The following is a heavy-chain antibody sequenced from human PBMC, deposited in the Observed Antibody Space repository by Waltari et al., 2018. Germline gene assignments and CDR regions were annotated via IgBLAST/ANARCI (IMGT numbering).Heavy chain of an antibody. D-gene: IGHD6-13*01. Sequence: EVQLAQSGAEVKKPGESLKIPCKGSGYRFSSHWISWGGQMPGKGLEWMGFIVPGDSDTGYSPSYPGQVTDSGDKSTDHAYLEWSIRRASDTGVYYCARSSTSAGDALDVWGQGTMVTVSP. CDR3: ARSSTSAGDALDV. CDR2: IVPGDSDT. CDR1: GYRFSSHW. J-gene: IGHJ3*01. V-gene: IGHV5-51*01.